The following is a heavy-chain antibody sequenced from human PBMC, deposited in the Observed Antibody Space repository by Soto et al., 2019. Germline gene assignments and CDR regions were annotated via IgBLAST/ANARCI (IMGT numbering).Heavy chain of an antibody. V-gene: IGHV4-34*01. Sequence: SETLSLTCAVHGGSFSGFYWTWIRQPPGKGLEWIGEINHSGSSNYNPPLKSRVTMSLDTSRNQFSLSLNSVTAADTAVYYCARMAGPWYFDLWGRGTLVTLSS. CDR2: INHSGSS. J-gene: IGHJ2*01. CDR1: GGSFSGFY. CDR3: ARMAGPWYFDL.